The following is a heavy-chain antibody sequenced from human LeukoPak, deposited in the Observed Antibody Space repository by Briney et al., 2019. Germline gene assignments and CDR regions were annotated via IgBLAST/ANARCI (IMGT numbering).Heavy chain of an antibody. Sequence: GSGPTLVNPTQTLTLTCTFSGFSLSTSGMCVSWIRQPPGKALEWLARIDWDDDKYYSTSLKTRLTISKDTSKNQVVLTMANMDPVDTATYYCARIAPRDYYGSGTYLDYWGQGTLVTVSS. CDR1: GFSLSTSGMC. CDR2: IDWDDDK. D-gene: IGHD3-10*01. CDR3: ARIAPRDYYGSGTYLDY. V-gene: IGHV2-70*11. J-gene: IGHJ4*02.